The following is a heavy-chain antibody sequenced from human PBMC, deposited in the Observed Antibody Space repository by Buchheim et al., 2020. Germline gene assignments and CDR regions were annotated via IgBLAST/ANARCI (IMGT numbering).Heavy chain of an antibody. J-gene: IGHJ3*02. CDR3: ARGGPDIVVVPAALSTGVGDAFDI. D-gene: IGHD2-2*01. CDR1: GGTFSSYT. CDR2: IIPILGIA. Sequence: QVQLVQSGAEVKKPGSSVKVSCKASGGTFSSYTISWVRQAPGQGLEWMGRIIPILGIANYAQKFQGRVTITADKSTSTAYMELSSLRSEDTAVYYCARGGPDIVVVPAALSTGVGDAFDIWGQGT. V-gene: IGHV1-69*02.